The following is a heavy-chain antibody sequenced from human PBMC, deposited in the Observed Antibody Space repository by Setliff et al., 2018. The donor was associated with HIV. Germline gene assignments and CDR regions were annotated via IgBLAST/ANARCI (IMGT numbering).Heavy chain of an antibody. Sequence: ASVKVSCKVSGYSLTELSMHWVRQAPGKGLEWMGGFDPDDGETVYAQQFQGRVTMTRDTSISTAYMELSSLRSDDTAVYYCAGSRGYFVQADWGQGTLVTVSS. V-gene: IGHV1-24*01. CDR2: FDPDDGET. CDR3: AGSRGYFVQAD. D-gene: IGHD3-10*01. J-gene: IGHJ4*02. CDR1: GYSLTELS.